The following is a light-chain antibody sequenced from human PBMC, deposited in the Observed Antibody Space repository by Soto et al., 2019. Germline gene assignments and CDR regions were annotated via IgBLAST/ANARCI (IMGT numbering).Light chain of an antibody. CDR2: NTS. Sequence: IVFTQSPAPLSLSPWSRATLSCRASETIRGLLAWYQQRPGKPPRLLIYNTSNRATGIPARFSGSGSGTEFTLTISGLEPADLAIYYCQQRNKWPMTFGQGTRLEIK. CDR1: ETIRGL. CDR3: QQRNKWPMT. J-gene: IGKJ5*01. V-gene: IGKV3-11*01.